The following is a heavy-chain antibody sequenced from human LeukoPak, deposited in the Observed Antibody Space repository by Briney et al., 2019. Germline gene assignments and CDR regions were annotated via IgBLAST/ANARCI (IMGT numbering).Heavy chain of an antibody. V-gene: IGHV3-15*01. D-gene: IGHD4-23*01. CDR1: GFTFSNAW. J-gene: IGHJ4*02. CDR3: LGNSPQFDY. CDR2: IKSETDGGTT. Sequence: GGSLRLSCAASGFTFSNAWMSWVRQAPGKGLEWVGRIKSETDGGTTGYAAPVKGRFTISRDDLKNTLYLQMNSLKTEDTAVYYCLGNSPQFDYWGQGTLVTVSS.